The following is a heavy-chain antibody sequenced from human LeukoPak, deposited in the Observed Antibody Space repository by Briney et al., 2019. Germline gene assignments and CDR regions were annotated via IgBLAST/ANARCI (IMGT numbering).Heavy chain of an antibody. CDR1: GFTFSDYA. CDR2: IRNKANVGAT. J-gene: IGHJ3*02. D-gene: IGHD6-19*01. Sequence: PGGSLRLSCTTSGFTFSDYAVSWVRQAPGKGLEWIGFIRNKANVGATEYAASVKGRFTISRDDSKTIAHLQMSSLKTEDTAVYYCSRFYSSGWASGAFDIWGQGTMVTVSS. V-gene: IGHV3-49*04. CDR3: SRFYSSGWASGAFDI.